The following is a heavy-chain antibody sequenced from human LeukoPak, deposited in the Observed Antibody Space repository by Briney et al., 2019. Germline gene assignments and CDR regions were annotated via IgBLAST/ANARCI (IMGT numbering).Heavy chain of an antibody. J-gene: IGHJ4*02. V-gene: IGHV4-59*01. CDR3: ARGIMTTVPTFDS. CDR2: VYYSAST. Sequence: SETLSLTCTVSGGSINGYYWTWIRQPPGKGLKWIGFVYYSASTNYNPSLKSRVTISVDTSKKQFSLRLSSVTTAETAVYYCARGIMTTVPTFDSWGQGTLVTVSS. D-gene: IGHD4-17*01. CDR1: GGSINGYY.